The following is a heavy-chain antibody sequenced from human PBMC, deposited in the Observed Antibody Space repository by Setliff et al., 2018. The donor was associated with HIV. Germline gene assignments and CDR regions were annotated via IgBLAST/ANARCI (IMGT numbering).Heavy chain of an antibody. Sequence: ASVKVSCKASGGTFSSYAISWVRQAPGQGLEWMGGIIPIFGTANYAQKFQGRVTITADESTSTAYMELNSLRSEDTAVYYCARQKASEYSSSFWFDPWGKGTTVTV. V-gene: IGHV1-69*13. CDR2: IIPIFGTA. CDR3: ARQKASEYSSSFWFDP. D-gene: IGHD6-6*01. CDR1: GGTFSSYA. J-gene: IGHJ6*03.